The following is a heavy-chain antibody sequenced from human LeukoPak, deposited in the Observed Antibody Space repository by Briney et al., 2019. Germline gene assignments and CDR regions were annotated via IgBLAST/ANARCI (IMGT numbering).Heavy chain of an antibody. J-gene: IGHJ5*02. V-gene: IGHV1-69*13. CDR1: GGTFSSYA. Sequence: ASVKVSCKASGGTFSSYAISWVRQAPGQGLEWMGGIIPIFGTANYAQKFQGRVTITADESTSTAYMELSSLRSEDTAVYYCARVGLKEFVPWGQGTLVTVSS. CDR2: IIPIFGTA. CDR3: ARVGLKEFVP.